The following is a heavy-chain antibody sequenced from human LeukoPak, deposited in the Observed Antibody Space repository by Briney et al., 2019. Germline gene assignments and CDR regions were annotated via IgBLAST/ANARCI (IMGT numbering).Heavy chain of an antibody. CDR2: INHSGST. CDR1: GGSISSYY. V-gene: IGHV4-34*01. J-gene: IGHJ4*02. Sequence: SETLSLTCTVSGGSISSYYWSWIRQPPGKGLEWIGEINHSGSTNYNPSLKSRVTISVDTSKNQFSLKLSSVTAADTAVYYCARARMATIRGYYFDYWGQGTLVTVSS. CDR3: ARARMATIRGYYFDY. D-gene: IGHD5-24*01.